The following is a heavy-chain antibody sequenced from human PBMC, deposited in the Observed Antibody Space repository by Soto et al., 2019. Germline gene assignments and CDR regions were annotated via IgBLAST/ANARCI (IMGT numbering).Heavy chain of an antibody. Sequence: PGGSLRLSCAVSGFSVSSNYMNWVRQAPGKGLEWVSVVHSGGSTYYADSVKGRFTFSRDNSKNTLYLQMNSLRAEDTAVYYCARGVWSGYEYYYYGMDVWGQGTTVTVSS. V-gene: IGHV3-53*05. CDR2: VHSGGST. CDR1: GFSVSSNY. J-gene: IGHJ6*02. CDR3: ARGVWSGYEYYYYGMDV. D-gene: IGHD5-12*01.